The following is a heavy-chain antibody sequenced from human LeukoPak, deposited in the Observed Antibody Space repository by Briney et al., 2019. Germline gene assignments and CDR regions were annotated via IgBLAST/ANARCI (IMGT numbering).Heavy chain of an antibody. CDR1: GGILSHYA. CDR3: ARTVVVVPAAIPFDY. D-gene: IGHD2-2*02. J-gene: IGHJ4*02. V-gene: IGHV1-69*01. Sequence: SSVKVSCKASGGILSHYAISWVRQAPGQRLEWMGGINPIFGTANQAQKFQGRGTITADESTSTAYMELSSLRSEDTAVYYCARTVVVVPAAIPFDYWGQGTLVTVSS. CDR2: INPIFGTA.